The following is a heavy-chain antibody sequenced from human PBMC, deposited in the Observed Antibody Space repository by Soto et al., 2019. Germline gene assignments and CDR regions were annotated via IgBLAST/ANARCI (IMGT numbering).Heavy chain of an antibody. Sequence: QVQLQESCPGLVKPSQTLSLTCTVSGGSIRSGGYYWSWIRQHPATGLERIGNIFYSGSTYYNPSLKGRVTIALDTSKNQYSLNLSSVTAADTAVYFCARSYYNSYVYGYWGQGTLVTVSS. CDR1: GGSIRSGGYY. J-gene: IGHJ4*02. CDR2: IFYSGST. V-gene: IGHV4-31*03. CDR3: ARSYYNSYVYGY. D-gene: IGHD4-4*01.